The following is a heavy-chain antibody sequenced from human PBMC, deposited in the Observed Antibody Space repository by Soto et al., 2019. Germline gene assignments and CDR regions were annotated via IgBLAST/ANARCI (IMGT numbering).Heavy chain of an antibody. CDR2: IGYSGGDP. V-gene: IGHV3-23*01. CDR1: GFTFSNYA. CDR3: SKYYDIIIYVPIRAFDI. Sequence: GGSLRLSCTASGFTFSNYAMTWVRQAPGKGLDWVSVIGYSGGDPCYAKSVKGRFTFSRNNSKNTLFLQMDSLRAEYTAMYYCSKYYDIIIYVPIRAFDIWGQGTMVTVSS. D-gene: IGHD3-22*01. J-gene: IGHJ3*02.